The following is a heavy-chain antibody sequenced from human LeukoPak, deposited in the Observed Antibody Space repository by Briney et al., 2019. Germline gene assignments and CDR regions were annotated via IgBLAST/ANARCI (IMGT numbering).Heavy chain of an antibody. CDR2: ISGSGGST. CDR1: GFTFSSYA. V-gene: IGHV3-23*01. Sequence: GGSLRLSCAASGFTFSSYAMSWVRQAPGKGLEWVSAISGSGGSTYYADSVKGRFTISRDNSKNTLYLQMNSLRAEDTAVYYCAREIEYYDSSGYYYYYYMDVWGKGTTVTVSS. J-gene: IGHJ6*03. D-gene: IGHD3-22*01. CDR3: AREIEYYDSSGYYYYYYMDV.